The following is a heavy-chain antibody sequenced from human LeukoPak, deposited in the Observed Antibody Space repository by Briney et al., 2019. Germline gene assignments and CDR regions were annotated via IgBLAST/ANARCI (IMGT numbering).Heavy chain of an antibody. CDR3: ARARVPGRWFDP. CDR2: ISAYNGNT. J-gene: IGHJ5*02. Sequence: ASVKVSCQASGNTFTRNGISWVRQAPGQGLEWMGWISAYNGNTNYAQKLQGRVTMTTDTSTSTAYMELRSLRSDDTAVYYCARARVPGRWFDPWGQGTLVTVSS. CDR1: GNTFTRNG. D-gene: IGHD2-2*01. V-gene: IGHV1-18*01.